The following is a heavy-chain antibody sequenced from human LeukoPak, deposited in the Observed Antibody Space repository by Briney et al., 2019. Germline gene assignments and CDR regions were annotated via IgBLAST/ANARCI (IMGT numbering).Heavy chain of an antibody. J-gene: IGHJ4*02. CDR3: ARRKRAGHAFDY. Sequence: ASVKVSCKVSGYTLTELSMHWVRQAPGKGLEWMGGFDPEDGETIYAQKFQGRVTMTRNTSISTAYMELSSLRSEDTAVYYCARRKRAGHAFDYWGQGTLVTVSS. D-gene: IGHD6-19*01. V-gene: IGHV1-24*01. CDR2: FDPEDGET. CDR1: GYTLTELS.